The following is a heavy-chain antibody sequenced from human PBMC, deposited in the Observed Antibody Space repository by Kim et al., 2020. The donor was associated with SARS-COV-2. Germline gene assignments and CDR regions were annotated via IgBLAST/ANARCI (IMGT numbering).Heavy chain of an antibody. J-gene: IGHJ4*02. Sequence: GGSLRLSCAASGFTFYDYGMSWVRQAPGKGLEWVSGINWNGDSTGYADSVKGRFTISRDNAKNSLYLQMNSLRAEDTALYHCARRHCSSASCYAFDYWDQGTLVTVSS. CDR2: INWNGDST. CDR1: GFTFYDYG. V-gene: IGHV3-20*01. CDR3: ARRHCSSASCYAFDY. D-gene: IGHD2-2*01.